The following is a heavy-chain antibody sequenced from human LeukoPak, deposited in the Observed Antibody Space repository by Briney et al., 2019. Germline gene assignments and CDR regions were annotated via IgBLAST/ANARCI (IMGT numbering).Heavy chain of an antibody. Sequence: GGSLRLSCAASGFTFSSYAMSWVRQAPGKGLEWASAISGSGGSTYYADSVKGRFTISRDNSKNTLYLQVNSLRAEDTAVYYCGKNRYSGSLSPFDIWGQGTMVTVSS. CDR1: GFTFSSYA. V-gene: IGHV3-23*01. D-gene: IGHD1-26*01. CDR2: ISGSGGST. CDR3: GKNRYSGSLSPFDI. J-gene: IGHJ3*02.